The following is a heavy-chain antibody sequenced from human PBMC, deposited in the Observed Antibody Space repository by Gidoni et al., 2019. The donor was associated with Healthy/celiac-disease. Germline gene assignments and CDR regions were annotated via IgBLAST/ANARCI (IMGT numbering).Heavy chain of an antibody. J-gene: IGHJ4*02. D-gene: IGHD1-26*01. CDR1: GFTFSSYE. Sequence: EVQLVESGGGLVQPGGSLRLSCAASGFTFSSYEMNWVRQAPGKGLEGVSYISSSGSTIYYADSVKGRFTISRDNAKNSLYLQMNSLRAEDTAVYYCARDRSWDWESPEFDYWGQGTLVTVSS. CDR2: ISSSGSTI. V-gene: IGHV3-48*03. CDR3: ARDRSWDWESPEFDY.